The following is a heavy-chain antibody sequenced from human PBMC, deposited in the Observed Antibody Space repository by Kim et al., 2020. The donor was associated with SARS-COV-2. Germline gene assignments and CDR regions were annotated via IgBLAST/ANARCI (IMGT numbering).Heavy chain of an antibody. CDR1: GGSISSGGYY. Sequence: SETLSLTCTVSGGSISSGGYYWSWIRQHPGKGLEWIGYIYYSGSTYYNPSLKSRVTISVDTSKNQFSLKLSSVTAADTAVYYCARAQGDSSGYPDSFDYWGQGTLVTVSS. J-gene: IGHJ4*02. V-gene: IGHV4-31*03. D-gene: IGHD3-22*01. CDR3: ARAQGDSSGYPDSFDY. CDR2: IYYSGST.